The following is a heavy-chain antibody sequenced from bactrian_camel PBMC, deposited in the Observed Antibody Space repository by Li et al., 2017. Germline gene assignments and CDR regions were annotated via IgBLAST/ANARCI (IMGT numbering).Heavy chain of an antibody. J-gene: IGHJ4*01. CDR2: IDSRGIT. Sequence: HVQLVESGGASVQAGESLTLSCAASGMRYPFFSMAWFRQVPGKEREGVARIDSRGITEYVDSVRGRFTISKGNEDSDRKTLYLQMNSLRPDDTAMYYCAANFGPYCSGPYLARRANFLGQGTQVTVS. D-gene: IGHD2*01. V-gene: IGHV3S53*01. CDR1: GMRYPFFS.